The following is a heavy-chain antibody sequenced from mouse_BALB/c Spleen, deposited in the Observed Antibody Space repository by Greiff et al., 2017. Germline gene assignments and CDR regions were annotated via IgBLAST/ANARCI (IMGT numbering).Heavy chain of an antibody. J-gene: IGHJ4*01. CDR3: TKGYGNLYYAMDY. V-gene: IGHV1-5*01. D-gene: IGHD2-10*02. CDR1: GYSFTSYW. Sequence: EVKLQESGTVLARPGASVKMSCKASGYSFTSYWMHWVKQRPGQGLEWIGAIYPGNSDTSYNQKFKGKAKLTAVTSASTAYMELSSLTNEDSAVYYCTKGYGNLYYAMDYWGQGTSVTVSS. CDR2: IYPGNSDT.